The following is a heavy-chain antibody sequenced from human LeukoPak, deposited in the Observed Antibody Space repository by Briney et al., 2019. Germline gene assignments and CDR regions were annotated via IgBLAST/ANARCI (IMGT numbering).Heavy chain of an antibody. V-gene: IGHV3-74*01. CDR1: GFTFSNYW. D-gene: IGHD6-19*01. Sequence: PGGSLRLSCAASGFTFSNYWMHWVRQAPGKGLVWVSRINSDGINTSYADSVKGRFTISRDNAKNTLNLQMNSLRAEDTAVYYCAKDLDGSGLYGGIDFWGQGTLVTVSS. CDR3: AKDLDGSGLYGGIDF. CDR2: INSDGINT. J-gene: IGHJ4*02.